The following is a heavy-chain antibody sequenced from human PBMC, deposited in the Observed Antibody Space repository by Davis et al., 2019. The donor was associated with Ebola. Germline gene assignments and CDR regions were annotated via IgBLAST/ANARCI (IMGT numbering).Heavy chain of an antibody. V-gene: IGHV3-7*03. D-gene: IGHD1-26*01. CDR1: GFTFSSYW. CDR3: ARNTGGSYYRRAFDY. CDR2: IKQDGSEK. J-gene: IGHJ4*02. Sequence: GESLKISCAASGFTFSSYWMSWVRQAPGKGLEWVANIKQDGSEKYYVDSVKGRFTISRDNAKNSLYLQMNSLRAEDTAVYYCARNTGGSYYRRAFDYWGQGTLVTVSS.